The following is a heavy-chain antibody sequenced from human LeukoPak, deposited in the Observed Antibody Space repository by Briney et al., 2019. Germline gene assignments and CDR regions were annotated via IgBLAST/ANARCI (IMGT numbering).Heavy chain of an antibody. J-gene: IGHJ4*02. Sequence: PSETLSLTCAVYGGSSSGYYWSWIRQPPGKGLEWIGEINHSGSTNYNPSLKSRVTMSVDTSKNQFSLKLSSVTAADTAVYYCARGRGYDYVWGSYFPTYFDYWGQGTLVTVSS. CDR2: INHSGST. CDR1: GGSSSGYY. V-gene: IGHV4-34*01. CDR3: ARGRGYDYVWGSYFPTYFDY. D-gene: IGHD3-16*01.